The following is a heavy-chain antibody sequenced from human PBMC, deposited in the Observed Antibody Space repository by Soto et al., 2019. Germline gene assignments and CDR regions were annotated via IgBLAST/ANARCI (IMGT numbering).Heavy chain of an antibody. CDR2: INSDGSST. V-gene: IGHV3-74*01. CDR3: ARDRYYGPDY. Sequence: SLRLCCASSRVTFYISVMPVASQAPGKGLVWVSRINSDGSSTNYADSVKGRFTISRDNAKNTLYLQMNSLRAEDTAVYYCARDRYYGPDYWGQRTLVTVSS. CDR1: RVTFYISV. J-gene: IGHJ4*02. D-gene: IGHD3-10*01.